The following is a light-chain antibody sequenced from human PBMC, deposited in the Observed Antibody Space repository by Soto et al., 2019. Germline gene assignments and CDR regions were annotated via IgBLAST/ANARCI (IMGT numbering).Light chain of an antibody. V-gene: IGLV2-8*01. CDR1: SSDVGGYNY. Sequence: QSVLTQPPSASGSPVQSVTISCTGTSSDVGGYNYVSWYQQHPGKAPKLMIYEVSKRPSGVPDRFSGSKSGNTASLTVSGLQAEDEADYYCSSYAGSKDYVFGTGTKVTVL. J-gene: IGLJ1*01. CDR2: EVS. CDR3: SSYAGSKDYV.